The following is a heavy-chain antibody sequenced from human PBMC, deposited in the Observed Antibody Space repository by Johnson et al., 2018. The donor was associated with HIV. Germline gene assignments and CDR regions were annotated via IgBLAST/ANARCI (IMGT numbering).Heavy chain of an antibody. CDR2: ISYDGSNK. V-gene: IGHV3-30-3*01. Sequence: QVQLVESGGGVVQPGGSLRLSCAASGFTFSSYAMHWVRQAPGKGLEWVAVISYDGSNKYYADSVKGRFTISRDNSKNPLYLQMNSLRAEDTAVYYCASPVVAVASTHIAFDIWGQGTMVTVSS. CDR3: ASPVVAVASTHIAFDI. D-gene: IGHD6-19*01. CDR1: GFTFSSYA. J-gene: IGHJ3*02.